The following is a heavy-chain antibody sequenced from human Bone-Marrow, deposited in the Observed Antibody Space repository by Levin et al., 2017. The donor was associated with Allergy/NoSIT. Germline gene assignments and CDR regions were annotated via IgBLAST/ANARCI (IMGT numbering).Heavy chain of an antibody. CDR2: ISSSSSYT. Sequence: GASVKVSCAASGFTFSDYYMSWIRQAPGKGLEWVSYISSSSSYTNYADSVKGRFTISRDNAKNSLYLQMNSLRAEDTAVYYCARTWLAVAGYFDYWGQGTLVTVSS. CDR1: GFTFSDYY. D-gene: IGHD6-19*01. J-gene: IGHJ4*02. CDR3: ARTWLAVAGYFDY. V-gene: IGHV3-11*03.